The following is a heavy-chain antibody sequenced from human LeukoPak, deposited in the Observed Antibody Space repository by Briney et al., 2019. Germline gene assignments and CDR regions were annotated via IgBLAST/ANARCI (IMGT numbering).Heavy chain of an antibody. V-gene: IGHV4-38-2*02. Sequence: PSETLSLTCTVSGYSISSGYYWGWIRQPPGKGLEWIGSIYHSGSTYYNPSLKSRVTISVDTSKNQFSLKLSSVTAADTAVYYCARDGKYSSSWNNWFDPWGQGTLVTVSS. J-gene: IGHJ5*02. CDR3: ARDGKYSSSWNNWFDP. CDR1: GYSISSGYY. D-gene: IGHD6-13*01. CDR2: IYHSGST.